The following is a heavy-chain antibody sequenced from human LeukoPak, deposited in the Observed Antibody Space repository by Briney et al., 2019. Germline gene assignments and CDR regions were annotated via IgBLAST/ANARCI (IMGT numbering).Heavy chain of an antibody. V-gene: IGHV4-34*01. CDR3: ARQGEQWLVRADF. D-gene: IGHD6-19*01. J-gene: IGHJ4*02. CDR2: INHSGST. Sequence: ASETLSLTCAVYGGSFSGYYWSWIRQPPGKGLEWIGEINHSGSTNYNPSLKSRVTISVDTSKNQFSLKLSSVTAADTAVYYCARQGEQWLVRADFWGQGTLVTVSS. CDR1: GGSFSGYY.